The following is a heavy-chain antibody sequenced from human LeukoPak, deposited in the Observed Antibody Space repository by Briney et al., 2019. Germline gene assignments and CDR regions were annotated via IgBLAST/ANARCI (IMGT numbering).Heavy chain of an antibody. CDR3: ASALDSSGYCRYYYYYMYV. Sequence: ASEKVSCKASGYTFTGYYMHWVRQAPGQGLEWMGWINPNSGGTNYAQKFQGRVTMTRDTSISTAYMELSRLRSDDAAVYYCASALDSSGYCRYYYYYMYVWVKGTTVTVSS. CDR2: INPNSGGT. V-gene: IGHV1-2*02. J-gene: IGHJ6*03. D-gene: IGHD3-22*01. CDR1: GYTFTGYY.